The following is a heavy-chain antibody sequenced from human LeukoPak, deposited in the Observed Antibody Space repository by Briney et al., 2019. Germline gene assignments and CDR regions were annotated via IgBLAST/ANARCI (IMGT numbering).Heavy chain of an antibody. CDR3: ATNRVGTYDRPFDI. J-gene: IGHJ3*02. D-gene: IGHD1-26*01. Sequence: ETLSLTCIVSGGSINSHYWSWVRQPPGKGLEWIGDIHYTGTTKYNPSVKSRVTISIDTSKNQFSLELSSVTAPDTAVYFCATNRVGTYDRPFDIWGQGTMVTVSS. CDR2: IHYTGTT. V-gene: IGHV4-59*08. CDR1: GGSINSHY.